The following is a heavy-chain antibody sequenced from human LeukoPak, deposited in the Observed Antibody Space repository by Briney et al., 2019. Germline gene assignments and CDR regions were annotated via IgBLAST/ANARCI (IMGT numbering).Heavy chain of an antibody. J-gene: IGHJ4*02. D-gene: IGHD6-19*01. CDR2: INHSGST. Sequence: SETLSLTCAVYGGSLSGYYWSWIRQPPGKGLEWIGEINHSGSTDYNPSLKSRVTISVDTSKNQLSLKLSSMTAADTAVYYCARQWLVSPLFDYWGQGTLVTVSS. CDR3: ARQWLVSPLFDY. CDR1: GGSLSGYY. V-gene: IGHV4-34*01.